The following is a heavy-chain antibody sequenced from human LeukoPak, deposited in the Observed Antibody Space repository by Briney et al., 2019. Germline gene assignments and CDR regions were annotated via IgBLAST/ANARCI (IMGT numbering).Heavy chain of an antibody. J-gene: IGHJ4*02. Sequence: SETLSLTCTVSGGSISSYYWSWIRQPPGKGLEWIGYIYYSGSTNYNPSLKSRVTISVDTSKNQFSLKLSSVTAADTAVYYCASSSYYYDSSGYSPFDHWGQGTLVTVSS. CDR2: IYYSGST. CDR1: GGSISSYY. V-gene: IGHV4-59*01. D-gene: IGHD3-22*01. CDR3: ASSSYYYDSSGYSPFDH.